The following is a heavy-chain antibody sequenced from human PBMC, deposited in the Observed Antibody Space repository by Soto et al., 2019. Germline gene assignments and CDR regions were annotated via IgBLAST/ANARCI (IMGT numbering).Heavy chain of an antibody. Sequence: PSETLSLTCTVSGGSISNRHYYWSWIRQSPGKGLEWIGHIYDSENIYNNPSLKNRVTISVDTSKNQFSLTVTSVTAADTAVYYCARRYGSAFDIWGQGTMVTVS. CDR3: ARRYGSAFDI. CDR2: IYDSENI. CDR1: GGSISNRHYY. J-gene: IGHJ3*02. V-gene: IGHV4-30-4*01. D-gene: IGHD3-10*01.